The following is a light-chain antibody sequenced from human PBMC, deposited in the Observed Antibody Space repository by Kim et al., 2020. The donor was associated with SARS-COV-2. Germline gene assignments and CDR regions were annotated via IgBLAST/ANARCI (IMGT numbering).Light chain of an antibody. CDR1: QGISSY. CDR3: QQLNDSPFT. CDR2: SAS. Sequence: IQLTQSPSSLSASVGDRVTITCRASQGISSYLAWYQQKPGTAPKLLIYSASTLESGVPSRFSGSGSGTDFTLTISSLQPEDFATYYCQQLNDSPFTFGPGTKVDIK. V-gene: IGKV1-9*01. J-gene: IGKJ3*01.